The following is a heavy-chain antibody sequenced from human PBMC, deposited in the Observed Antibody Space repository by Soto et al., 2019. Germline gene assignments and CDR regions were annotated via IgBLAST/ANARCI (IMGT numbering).Heavy chain of an antibody. CDR2: IYHSGST. V-gene: IGHV4-38-2*01. Sequence: SETLSLTCAVSGYSISSGYYWGWLRQPPGKVLEWIGSIYHSGSTYYNPSLKSRVTISVDTSKNQFSLKLSSVTAADTAVYYCARAAEGNWFDPWGQGTLVTVSS. CDR3: ARAAEGNWFDP. CDR1: GYSISSGYY. J-gene: IGHJ5*02. D-gene: IGHD6-13*01.